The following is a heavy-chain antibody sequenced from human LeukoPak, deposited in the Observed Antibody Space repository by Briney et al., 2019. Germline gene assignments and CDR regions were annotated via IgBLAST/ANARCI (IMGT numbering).Heavy chain of an antibody. D-gene: IGHD6-19*01. CDR2: ISGSGGQK. CDR3: AKHVWTSVWFFDY. Sequence: PGGSLRLSCAASGFTYSNYALSWVRQAPGKGREGVSLISGSGGQKDYADSVKGRFTISRDNSGNTLNLRMDSLKAEDTAVYYCAKHVWTSVWFFDYWGQGTLVTVSS. J-gene: IGHJ4*02. V-gene: IGHV3-23*01. CDR1: GFTYSNYA.